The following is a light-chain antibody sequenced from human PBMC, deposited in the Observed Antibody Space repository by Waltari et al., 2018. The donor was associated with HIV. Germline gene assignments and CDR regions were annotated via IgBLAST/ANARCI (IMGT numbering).Light chain of an antibody. CDR2: KAS. CDR3: QQYNTYPWT. J-gene: IGKJ1*01. V-gene: IGKV1-5*03. Sequence: DIQLTQSPSTLSASVGDRVMITCRARQIVNSWLAWDQQKSGTAPKVLIYKASNLKSGVSARFSGSGFGAEFTLTISSLQPDDLATYYCQQYNTYPWTFGQGTRVEIK. CDR1: QIVNSW.